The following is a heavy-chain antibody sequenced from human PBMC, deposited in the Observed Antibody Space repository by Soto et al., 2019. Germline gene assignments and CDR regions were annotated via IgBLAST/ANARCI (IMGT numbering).Heavy chain of an antibody. V-gene: IGHV1-69*10. CDR1: GGTFSSYA. CDR2: IIPIFGIA. D-gene: IGHD3-10*01. J-gene: IGHJ4*02. Sequence: ASVKVSCKASGGTFSSYAISWVRQAPGQGLEWMGGIIPIFGIANYAQKFQGRVTITADKSTSTAYVELSSLRSEDTAVYYCASLPYYGSGSYYNYYFDYWGQGTLVTVSS. CDR3: ASLPYYGSGSYYNYYFDY.